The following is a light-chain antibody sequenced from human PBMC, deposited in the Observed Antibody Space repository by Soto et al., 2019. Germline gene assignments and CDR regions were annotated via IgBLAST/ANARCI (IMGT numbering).Light chain of an antibody. CDR1: QSISSTL. CDR3: QQYGSSLIT. CDR2: SSS. J-gene: IGKJ5*01. V-gene: IGKV3-20*01. Sequence: IWFIQSPSTLALSPGEGATPSCQASQSISSTLLAWYQQKTGQAPRLLIYSSSIRATGIPDRFSGSGSGTDFTLTISRLEPEDFAVYYCQQYGSSLITFGQGTRLEIK.